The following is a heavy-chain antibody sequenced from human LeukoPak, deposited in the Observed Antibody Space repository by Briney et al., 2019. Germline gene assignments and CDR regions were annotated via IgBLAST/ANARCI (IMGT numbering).Heavy chain of an antibody. V-gene: IGHV1-69*06. J-gene: IGHJ6*03. CDR2: IIPIFGTA. D-gene: IGHD3-10*01. CDR3: ALMVRGVFYYYYMDV. Sequence: ASVKVSCKASGGTFSSYAISWVRQAPGQGLEWMGGIIPIFGTANYAQKFQGRVTITADKSTSTAYMELSSLRSEDTAVYYCALMVRGVFYYYYMDVWGQGTLVTVS. CDR1: GGTFSSYA.